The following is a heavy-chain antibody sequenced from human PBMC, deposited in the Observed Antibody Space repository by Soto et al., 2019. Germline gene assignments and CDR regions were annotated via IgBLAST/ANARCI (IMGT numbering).Heavy chain of an antibody. CDR2: VSTYNGDT. CDR1: GYSFTTYG. V-gene: IGHV1-18*01. D-gene: IGHD2-15*01. J-gene: IGHJ6*02. Sequence: QVQLVQSGAEVKKPGASVKVSCKASGYSFTTYGIAWVRQAPGQGLEWMGWVSTYNGDTDYAQNLQGRVIMTTDTSTTTAYMELRSLRSDDTAVYNCAREGSRPYYYYGMDVWGQGTTVSVSS. CDR3: AREGSRPYYYYGMDV.